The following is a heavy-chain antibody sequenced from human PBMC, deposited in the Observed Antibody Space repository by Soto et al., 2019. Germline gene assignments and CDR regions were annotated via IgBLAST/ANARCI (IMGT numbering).Heavy chain of an antibody. Sequence: PSETLSLTCTVSGGSISSGDYYWSWIRQPPGKGLEWIGYIYYSGSTYYNPSLKSRVTISVDTSKNQFSLKLSSVTAADTAVYYCARAEGTMIIGYWGQGTLVTVSS. CDR3: ARAEGTMIIGY. J-gene: IGHJ4*02. V-gene: IGHV4-30-4*02. D-gene: IGHD3-22*01. CDR2: IYYSGST. CDR1: GGSISSGDYY.